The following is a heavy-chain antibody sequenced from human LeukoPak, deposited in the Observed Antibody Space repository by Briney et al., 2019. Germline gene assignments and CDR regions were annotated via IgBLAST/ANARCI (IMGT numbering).Heavy chain of an antibody. CDR2: IKPDGSEI. CDR1: GFTFSTSW. V-gene: IGHV3-7*04. J-gene: IGHJ6*02. Sequence: GGSLRLSCAASGFTFSTSWMAWVRRTPGKGLEWVANIKPDGSEIHYGDSVKGRFTISRDNARNSLNLQMDSLRVDDTAVYFCARDWHFSLDVWGQGTTVTVSS. CDR3: ARDWHFSLDV.